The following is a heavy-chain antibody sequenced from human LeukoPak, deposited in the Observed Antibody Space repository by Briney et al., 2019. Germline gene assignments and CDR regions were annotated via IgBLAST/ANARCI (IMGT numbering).Heavy chain of an antibody. CDR2: INHSGST. CDR3: ARGDGWRRHYYDSSGYTQKNWFDP. D-gene: IGHD3-22*01. CDR1: GGSFSGYY. V-gene: IGHV4-34*01. Sequence: SETLSLTCAVYGGSFSGYYWSWIRQPPGKGLEWIGEINHSGSTNYNPTREGRSTKSVDTSKSQFSMKLGSVTAADTAEYYCARGDGWRRHYYDSSGYTQKNWFDPWGQGTLVTVSS. J-gene: IGHJ5*02.